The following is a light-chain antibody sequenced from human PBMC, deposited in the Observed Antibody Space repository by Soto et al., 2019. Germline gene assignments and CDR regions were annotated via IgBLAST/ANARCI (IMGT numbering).Light chain of an antibody. CDR3: AVWDDRLNGHV. CDR1: SSNMGSNT. V-gene: IGLV1-44*01. CDR2: TND. Sequence: SVLTQPASASGTPGQRVTISCYGSSSNMGSNTVHWFQQFPGTAPRLLISTNDQRPSGVPDRFIGSNSGTSASLAISGLQFEDEADYYCAVWDDRLNGHVFGTGTKVTVL. J-gene: IGLJ1*01.